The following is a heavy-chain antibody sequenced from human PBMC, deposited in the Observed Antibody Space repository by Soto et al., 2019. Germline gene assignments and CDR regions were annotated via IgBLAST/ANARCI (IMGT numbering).Heavy chain of an antibody. V-gene: IGHV3-9*01. Sequence: LRLSCAASGFTFDDYAMHWVRQVPGKGLEWVSGINWNSGSIGYADSVKGRFAISRDNAKNSLHLQMNSLRAEDTAFYYCVKDESINWYSGHFRHWGQGTLVTVYS. CDR2: INWNSGSI. D-gene: IGHD6-13*01. J-gene: IGHJ1*01. CDR1: GFTFDDYA. CDR3: VKDESINWYSGHFRH.